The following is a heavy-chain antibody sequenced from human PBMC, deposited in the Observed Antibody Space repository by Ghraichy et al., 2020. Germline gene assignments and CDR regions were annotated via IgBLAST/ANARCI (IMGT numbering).Heavy chain of an antibody. V-gene: IGHV3-23*01. CDR3: AKVGTTLDQ. D-gene: IGHD2-15*01. CDR1: GFTFINYA. CDR2: ICGRSDCT. Sequence: GESLNISCAASGFTFINYAMNWVRQTPEKGLEWVSAICGRSDCTFYADSVKGRFTISRDNSKNTLYLQMNRLRAEDTAVYYCAKVGTTLDQWGQGTPVIVSS. J-gene: IGHJ4*02.